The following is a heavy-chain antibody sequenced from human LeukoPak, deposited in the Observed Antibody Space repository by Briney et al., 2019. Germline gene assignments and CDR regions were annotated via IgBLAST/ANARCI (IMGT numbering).Heavy chain of an antibody. V-gene: IGHV4-34*01. CDR2: INHSGST. CDR3: ARRRSSGYPNYYYYYMDV. CDR1: GVPFSNYY. D-gene: IGHD3-22*01. Sequence: PSETLSLTCAVSGVPFSNYYWSWVRQPPGKGLEWIGEINHSGSTNYNPSLKSRVTISVDTSKNQFSLKLSSVTAADTAVYYCARRRSSGYPNYYYYYMDVWGKGTTVTVSS. J-gene: IGHJ6*03.